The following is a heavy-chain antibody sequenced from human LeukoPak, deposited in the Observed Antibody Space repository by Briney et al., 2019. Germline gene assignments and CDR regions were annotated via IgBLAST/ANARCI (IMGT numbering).Heavy chain of an antibody. V-gene: IGHV3-11*01. J-gene: IGHJ4*02. CDR2: ISRGGNSI. D-gene: IGHD6-13*01. CDR1: GFTFSDYY. CDR3: AKEDSSSI. Sequence: PGGSLRLSCAASGFTFSDYYMSWIRQAPGKGLEWVSSISRGGNSIHYADSVKGRFTISRDNAKNSLYLQMNSLRAEDTAVYYCAKEDSSSIWGQGTLVTVSS.